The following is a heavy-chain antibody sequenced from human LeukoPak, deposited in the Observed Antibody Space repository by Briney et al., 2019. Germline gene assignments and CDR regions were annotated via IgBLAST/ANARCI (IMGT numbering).Heavy chain of an antibody. V-gene: IGHV4-39*07. CDR2: IYYSGST. Sequence: SETLSLTCTVSGGSISSSSYYWGWIRQPPGKGLEWIGSIYYSGSTYYNPSLKSRVTISVDTSKNQFSLKLSSVTAADTAVYYCARGYDCSGGSRSFWFDPWGQGTLVTVSS. CDR1: GGSISSSSYY. J-gene: IGHJ5*02. CDR3: ARGYDCSGGSRSFWFDP. D-gene: IGHD2-15*01.